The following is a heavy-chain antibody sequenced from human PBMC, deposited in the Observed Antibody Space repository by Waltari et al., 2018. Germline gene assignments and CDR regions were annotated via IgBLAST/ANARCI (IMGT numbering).Heavy chain of an antibody. CDR3: VGWNDPINS. J-gene: IGHJ4*02. V-gene: IGHV3-7*01. Sequence: EAQLVQSGGGLVQPGGSLALSCAASGFTISRFWMTWIRQAPGEGLQWVAHIGPDGSDKYYVDSVKGRFTISRDNAENSLLLQMSSLRVEDTALYYCVGWNDPINSWGQGTLVAVSS. CDR1: GFTISRFW. D-gene: IGHD1-1*01. CDR2: IGPDGSDK.